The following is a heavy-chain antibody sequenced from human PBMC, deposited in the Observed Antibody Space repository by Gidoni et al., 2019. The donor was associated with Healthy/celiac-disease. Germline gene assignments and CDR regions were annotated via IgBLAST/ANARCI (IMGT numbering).Heavy chain of an antibody. D-gene: IGHD3-22*01. CDR2: INHSGST. CDR3: ALITMIVVV. J-gene: IGHJ4*02. Sequence: GSFSGYYWSWIRQPPGKGLEWIGEINHSGSTNYNPSLKSRVTISVDTSKNQFSLKLSSVTAADTAVYYCALITMIVVVWGQGTPVTVSS. V-gene: IGHV4-34*01. CDR1: GSFSGYY.